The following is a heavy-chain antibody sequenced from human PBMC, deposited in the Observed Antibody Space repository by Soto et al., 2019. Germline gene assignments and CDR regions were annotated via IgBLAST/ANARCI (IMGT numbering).Heavy chain of an antibody. Sequence: PVGSLRLSCAASVFTFSIFAMSWVRQSPGKGLEWVSTISGSGGSTYYADAVKGRFTISRDNSMGTLYLQMKSLRVEDTAIYYCAKGVSLGHNVDLGYWGQGALVTVSS. V-gene: IGHV3-23*01. CDR2: ISGSGGST. CDR3: AKGVSLGHNVDLGY. CDR1: VFTFSIFA. D-gene: IGHD7-27*01. J-gene: IGHJ4*02.